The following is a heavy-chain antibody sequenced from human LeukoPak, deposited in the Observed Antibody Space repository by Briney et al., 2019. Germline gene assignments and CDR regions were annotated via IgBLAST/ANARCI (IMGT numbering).Heavy chain of an antibody. J-gene: IGHJ6*02. CDR2: ISAYSGNT. CDR1: GYTFTSYG. Sequence: ASVKVSSKASGYTFTSYGISWVRQAPGQGLEWMGWISAYSGNTNYAQKLQGRVTMTTDTSTSTAYMELRSLRSDDTAVYYCARAGPHFYSTYGMDVWGQGTTVTVSS. V-gene: IGHV1-18*01. CDR3: ARAGPHFYSTYGMDV. D-gene: IGHD6-13*01.